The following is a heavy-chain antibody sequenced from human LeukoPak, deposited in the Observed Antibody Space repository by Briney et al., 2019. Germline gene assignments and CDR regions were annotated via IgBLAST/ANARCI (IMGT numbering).Heavy chain of an antibody. CDR2: ISYGGSIK. J-gene: IGHJ4*02. CDR3: AKDRSSSWCADH. CDR1: GFTFSNNA. V-gene: IGHV3-30*18. D-gene: IGHD6-13*01. Sequence: PERSLRLSCAASGFTFSNNAMHWVRQAPGKGLEWVAFISYGGSIKYYADSVEGRFTISRDDSKNTLYLQMNSLRAEDTAVYYCAKDRSSSWCADHWGQGILVTVSS.